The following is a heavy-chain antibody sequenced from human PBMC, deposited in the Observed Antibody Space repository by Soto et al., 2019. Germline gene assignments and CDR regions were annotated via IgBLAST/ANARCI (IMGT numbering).Heavy chain of an antibody. Sequence: GESLKISCKGSGYSFTIYWIGWVRQMPGKGLEWMGIIYPGDSDTRYSPSFQGQVTISADKSISTAHLQWSSLKASDTAMYYCARSPXYYYDSSGYYYGNAFDIWGQGTMVTVSS. CDR2: IYPGDSDT. D-gene: IGHD3-22*01. V-gene: IGHV5-51*01. J-gene: IGHJ3*02. CDR3: ARSPXYYYDSSGYYYGNAFDI. CDR1: GYSFTIYW.